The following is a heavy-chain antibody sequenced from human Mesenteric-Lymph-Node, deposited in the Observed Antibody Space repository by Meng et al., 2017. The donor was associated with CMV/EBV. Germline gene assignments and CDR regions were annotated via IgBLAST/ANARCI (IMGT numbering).Heavy chain of an antibody. Sequence: GESLKISCAASGFSFSNYAMSWVRQAPGKGLEWVSVISAIGSITYDADAVKGRVTVSRDNSKNTVYLQMNSLRAEDTAVYYCAQGGHYDLWSGYTPLDHWAQGTLVTVSS. CDR3: AQGGHYDLWSGYTPLDH. CDR1: GFSFSNYA. D-gene: IGHD3-3*01. J-gene: IGHJ4*02. V-gene: IGHV3-23*01. CDR2: ISAIGSIT.